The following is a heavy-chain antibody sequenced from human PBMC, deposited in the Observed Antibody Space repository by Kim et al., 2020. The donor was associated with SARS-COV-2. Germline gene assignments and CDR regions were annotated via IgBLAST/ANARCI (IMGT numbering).Heavy chain of an antibody. CDR1: GFRFSSYG. Sequence: GGSLRLSCAASGFRFSSYGMTWVRQPPGKGLEWVSSISSVGGGTYYADSVKGRFTISRDNSKDTLFLQMNSLRADDTATYFCARNIFYCTSTSCYFDLWGQGTLVTVSS. V-gene: IGHV3-23*01. CDR2: ISSVGGGT. J-gene: IGHJ4*02. CDR3: ARNIFYCTSTSCYFDL. D-gene: IGHD2-2*01.